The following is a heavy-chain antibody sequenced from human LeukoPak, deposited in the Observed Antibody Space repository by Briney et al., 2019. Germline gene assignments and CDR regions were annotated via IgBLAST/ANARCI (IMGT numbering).Heavy chain of an antibody. CDR2: IIPIFGTA. J-gene: IGHJ4*02. CDR3: ARDGSLQSYYFDY. Sequence: SVKVSCEGSGGIFSSYAINWVRQAPGQGLEWMGGIIPIFGTANYAQKFQGRVTITADESTSTAYMELSSLRSEDTAVYYCARDGSLQSYYFDYWGQGTLVTVSS. V-gene: IGHV1-69*13. CDR1: GGIFSSYA.